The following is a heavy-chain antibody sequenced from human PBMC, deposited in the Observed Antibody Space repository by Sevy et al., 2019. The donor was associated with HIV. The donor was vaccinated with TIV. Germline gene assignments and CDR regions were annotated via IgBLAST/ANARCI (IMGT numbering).Heavy chain of an antibody. V-gene: IGHV1-24*01. J-gene: IGHJ4*02. D-gene: IGHD3-22*01. CDR1: GYTLTKLG. Sequence: ASVKVSCKVSGYTLTKLGMHWVRQAPGKGLEWMGSFNPEDGETIYAQKFQGRLTMTEDTSTDTAYMDLSSLRSEDTAVYFCATTKDYYESSGSPFDYWGQGTVVTVSS. CDR3: ATTKDYYESSGSPFDY. CDR2: FNPEDGET.